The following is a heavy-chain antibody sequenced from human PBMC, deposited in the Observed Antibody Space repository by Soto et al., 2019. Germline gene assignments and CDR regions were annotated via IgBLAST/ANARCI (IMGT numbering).Heavy chain of an antibody. CDR3: ARVTYYDILTGYYSSYYYGMDV. J-gene: IGHJ6*02. CDR1: GGSFSGYY. Sequence: SETLSLTCAVYGGSFSGYYWSWIRQPPGKGLEWIGEINHSGSTNYNPSLKSRVTISVDTSKNQFSLKLSSVTAADTAVYYCARVTYYDILTGYYSSYYYGMDVWGQGTTVTVSS. CDR2: INHSGST. D-gene: IGHD3-9*01. V-gene: IGHV4-34*01.